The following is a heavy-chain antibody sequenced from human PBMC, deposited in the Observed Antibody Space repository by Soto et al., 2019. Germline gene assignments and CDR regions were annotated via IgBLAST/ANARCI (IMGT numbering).Heavy chain of an antibody. J-gene: IGHJ4*02. CDR2: VSGGARST. Sequence: GGSLRLSCAAYGFTFNTYDMSWVRQAPGKGLEWVSAVSGGARSTYYAESVKGRFTISRDNSKNTLFLQMNNLRTEDTAVYYCARDTKKGTSHSDYWGQGTRVTVS. V-gene: IGHV3-23*01. CDR3: ARDTKKGTSHSDY. CDR1: GFTFNTYD. D-gene: IGHD2-2*01.